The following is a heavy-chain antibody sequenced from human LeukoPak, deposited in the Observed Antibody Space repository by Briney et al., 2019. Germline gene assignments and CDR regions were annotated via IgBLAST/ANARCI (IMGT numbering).Heavy chain of an antibody. D-gene: IGHD4-11*01. CDR2: IYYSGRT. J-gene: IGHJ4*02. V-gene: IGHV4-59*01. CDR3: ARGFYSPAY. CDR1: GGSISSDY. Sequence: SETLSLTCTVSGGSISSDYWSWIRQPPGKGLEWVGCIYYSGRTFYNPSLKSRVTISVDTSKNQFSLKLSSVTAADTAIYYCARGFYSPAYWGQGTLVTVSS.